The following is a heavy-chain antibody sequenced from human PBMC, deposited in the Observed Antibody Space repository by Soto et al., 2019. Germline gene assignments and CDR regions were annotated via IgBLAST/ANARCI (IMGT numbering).Heavy chain of an antibody. CDR2: IWYDGSNK. CDR1: GFTFNTYG. Sequence: QVQLVESGGGVVQPGGSLRLSCTTSGFTFNTYGMHWVRQAPGKGLEWVAIIWYDGSNKYYADSVKGRFTISREKSRNTLYLQMNSLRAEDTALYYCARADCTGAYCYSWPFNYGVDVWGQGTTVTVSS. D-gene: IGHD2-15*01. J-gene: IGHJ6*02. CDR3: ARADCTGAYCYSWPFNYGVDV. V-gene: IGHV3-33*08.